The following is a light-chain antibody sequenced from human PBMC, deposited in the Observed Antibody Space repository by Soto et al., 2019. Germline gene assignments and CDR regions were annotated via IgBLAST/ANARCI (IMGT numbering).Light chain of an antibody. J-gene: IGKJ2*01. CDR3: QQYYTTPPT. CDR2: WAS. Sequence: DIVMTQSPDSLAVSLGERATINCKSSQSVLYNPSNKSHIAWYQQKPRQPPRLLIFWASARVSGVPDRFSGSGSGTDFTLAISSLKAEDVAVYYCQQYYTTPPTFGQGTKLDIK. V-gene: IGKV4-1*01. CDR1: QSVLYNPSNKSH.